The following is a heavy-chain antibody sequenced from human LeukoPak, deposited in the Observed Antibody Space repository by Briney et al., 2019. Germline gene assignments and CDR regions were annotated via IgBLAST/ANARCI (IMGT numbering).Heavy chain of an antibody. V-gene: IGHV1-69*05. J-gene: IGHJ6*03. Sequence: ASVKVSCKASGGTFSSYAISWERQAPGQGLEWMGGIIPIFGTANYAQKFQGRVTITTDESTSTAYMELSSLRSEDTAVYYCARNRDYYYYMDVWGKGTTVTVSS. CDR1: GGTFSSYA. CDR2: IIPIFGTA. CDR3: ARNRDYYYYMDV. D-gene: IGHD1-14*01.